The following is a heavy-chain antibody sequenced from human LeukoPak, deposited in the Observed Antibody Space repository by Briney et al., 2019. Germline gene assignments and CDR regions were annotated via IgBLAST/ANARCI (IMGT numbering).Heavy chain of an antibody. V-gene: IGHV4-59*12. CDR1: GGSISSYY. CDR3: ARARGCSGGSCYSPYYYYGMDV. Sequence: SETLSLTCTVSGGSISSYYWSWIRHPPGKGLEWIGYIYYSGSTNYNPSLKSRVTISVDTSKNQFSLKLSSVTAADTAVYHCARARGCSGGSCYSPYYYYGMDVWGQGTTVTVSS. CDR2: IYYSGST. J-gene: IGHJ6*02. D-gene: IGHD2-15*01.